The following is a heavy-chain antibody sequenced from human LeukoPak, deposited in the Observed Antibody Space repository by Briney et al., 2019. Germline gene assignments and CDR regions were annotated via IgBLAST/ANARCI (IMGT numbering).Heavy chain of an antibody. CDR1: GGSVSSGSFY. V-gene: IGHV4-61*01. CDR2: IYYSGRT. J-gene: IGHJ6*03. D-gene: IGHD1-1*01. Sequence: SETLSLTCIVSGGSVSSGSFYWSWIRQPAGKGLEWIGYIYYSGRTHYNPSLKSRVTISVDTSKNQFSLRLSSVTAADTAVYYCARAVQLERPPPLIGYYYMDVWGKGTTVTISS. CDR3: ARAVQLERPPPLIGYYYMDV.